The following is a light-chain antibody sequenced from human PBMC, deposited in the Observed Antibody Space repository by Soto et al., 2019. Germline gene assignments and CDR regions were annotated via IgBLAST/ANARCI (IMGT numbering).Light chain of an antibody. V-gene: IGKV3-15*01. CDR1: QSASSN. CDR2: GAS. J-gene: IGKJ1*01. CDR3: QQYNNWLKT. Sequence: DIAMTQSTAALAVSAGERATLSCRASQSASSNLAWYQQKPGQAPRLLIYGASTRATGIPARFSGSWSGTECTLTISSLQSEDVSVYYCQQYNNWLKTFGQGTKVDIK.